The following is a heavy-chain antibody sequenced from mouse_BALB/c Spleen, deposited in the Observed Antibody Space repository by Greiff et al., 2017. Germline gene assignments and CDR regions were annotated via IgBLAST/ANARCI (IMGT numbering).Heavy chain of an antibody. D-gene: IGHD1-1*01. CDR2: ISDGGSYT. CDR3: ARGDYGSEGDWYFDV. Sequence: EVKLMESGGGLVKPGGSLKLSCAASGFTFSDYYMYWVRQTPEKRLEWVATISDGGSYTYYPDSVKGRFTISRDNAKNNLYLQMSSLKSEDTAMYYCARGDYGSEGDWYFDVWGAGTTVTVSS. J-gene: IGHJ1*01. CDR1: GFTFSDYY. V-gene: IGHV5-4*02.